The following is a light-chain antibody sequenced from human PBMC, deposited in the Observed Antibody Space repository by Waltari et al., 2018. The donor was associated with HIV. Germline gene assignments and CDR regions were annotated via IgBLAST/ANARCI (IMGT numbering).Light chain of an antibody. V-gene: IGLV1-44*01. J-gene: IGLJ3*02. Sequence: QSVLTQPPSASGTPGQRVNISCSGSTSNIRRNTVNWYQQLPGTAPTLLIYTNSQRPSGVPDRFSGSKSGTSASLSSSRLQSEDEADYDCAAWDDSLNGVVFGGGTRLTVL. CDR2: TNS. CDR1: TSNIRRNT. CDR3: AAWDDSLNGVV.